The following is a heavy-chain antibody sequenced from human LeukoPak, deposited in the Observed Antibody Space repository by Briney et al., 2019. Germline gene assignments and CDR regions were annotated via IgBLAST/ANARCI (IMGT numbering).Heavy chain of an antibody. CDR2: IYSGGST. V-gene: IGHV3-66*01. Sequence: PGGSLRLSCAASGFTFSSYAMTWVRQAPGKGLEWVSVIYSGGSTYYADSVKGRFTISRDNSKNTLYLQMNSLRAEDTAVYYCARALAHYYDSSGYYPLFHFDYWGQGTLVTVSS. J-gene: IGHJ4*02. CDR1: GFTFSSYA. CDR3: ARALAHYYDSSGYYPLFHFDY. D-gene: IGHD3-22*01.